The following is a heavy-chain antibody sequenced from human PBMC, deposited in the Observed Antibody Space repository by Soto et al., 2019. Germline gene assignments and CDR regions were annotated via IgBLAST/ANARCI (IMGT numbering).Heavy chain of an antibody. Sequence: GESLKISCAASGFTFSSYDMHWVRQATGKGLEWVSAIGTAGDTYYPGSVKGRFTISRENAKNSLYLQMNSLRAGDTAVYYCARSLARGNFDLWGRGTLVTVSS. CDR1: GFTFSSYD. CDR3: ARSLARGNFDL. V-gene: IGHV3-13*01. CDR2: IGTAGDT. D-gene: IGHD3-10*01. J-gene: IGHJ2*01.